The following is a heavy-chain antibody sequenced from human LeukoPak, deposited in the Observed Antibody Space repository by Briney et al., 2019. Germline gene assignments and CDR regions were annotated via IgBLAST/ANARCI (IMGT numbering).Heavy chain of an antibody. Sequence: GGSLRLSCAGSGFTVSDHYMDWVRQTPEKGLEWVGRSRNKASSYTTDFAATVKGRFTISRDESKNSLFLQMNSLKTEDTAVYYCVRVQSGGAFDIWGQGTMVTVSS. CDR3: VRVQSGGAFDI. D-gene: IGHD1-26*01. J-gene: IGHJ3*02. V-gene: IGHV3-72*01. CDR2: SRNKASSYTT. CDR1: GFTVSDHY.